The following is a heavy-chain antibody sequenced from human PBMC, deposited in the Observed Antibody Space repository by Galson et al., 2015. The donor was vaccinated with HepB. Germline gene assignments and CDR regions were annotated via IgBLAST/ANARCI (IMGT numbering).Heavy chain of an antibody. J-gene: IGHJ5*02. D-gene: IGHD3-10*01. CDR3: TTEQQYNGSVNYYTSWFDP. CDR2: IKSKTDGGTT. Sequence: SLRLSCAASGFTFSNAWMSWVRQAPGKGLEWVGRIKSKTDGGTTDYAAPVKGRFTISRDDSKNTLYLQMNSLKTEDTAVYYCTTEQQYNGSVNYYTSWFDPWGQGTLVTVSS. CDR1: GFTFSNAW. V-gene: IGHV3-15*01.